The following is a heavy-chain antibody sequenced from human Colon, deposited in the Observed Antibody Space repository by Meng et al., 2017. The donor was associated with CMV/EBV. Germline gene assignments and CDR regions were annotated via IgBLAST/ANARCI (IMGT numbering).Heavy chain of an antibody. CDR3: ARGKQFYYGMDV. CDR1: GFIVGDNY. Sequence: GESLKISCAASGFIVGDNYMNWVRQAPGKGLEWISIIFSGGGTNYADSVKGRFTTSRDISKNTLFLQMNSLTAEDTAVYYCARGKQFYYGMDVWGQGTGVTVSS. CDR2: IFSGGGT. V-gene: IGHV3-53*01. J-gene: IGHJ6*02. D-gene: IGHD6-19*01.